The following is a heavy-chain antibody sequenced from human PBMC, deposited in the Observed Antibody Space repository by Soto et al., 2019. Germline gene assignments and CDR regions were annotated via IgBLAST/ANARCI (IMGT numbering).Heavy chain of an antibody. J-gene: IGHJ6*02. D-gene: IGHD5-18*01. CDR2: IDPSDSYT. CDR1: GYSLTSYW. V-gene: IGHV5-10-1*01. CDR3: ARLPGGYSYADYHYYGMDV. Sequence: GESLKISCKGSGYSLTSYWISWVRQMPGKGLEWMGRIDPSDSYTNYSPSFQGHVTISADKSISTAYLQWSSLKASDTAMYYCARLPGGYSYADYHYYGMDVWGQGTTVTVSS.